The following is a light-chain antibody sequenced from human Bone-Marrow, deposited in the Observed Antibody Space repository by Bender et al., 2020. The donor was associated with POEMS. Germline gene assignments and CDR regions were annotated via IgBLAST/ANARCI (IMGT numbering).Light chain of an antibody. CDR1: SSDVGTYDY. J-gene: IGLJ3*02. CDR3: CSYAGSRTVV. Sequence: QSALTQPASVSGSPGQSITIACTGSSSDVGTYDYVSWYQQHPGKAPKLIIYDVINRPSGISDRFSGSKSGNTASLTISGLRPEDEADYYCCSYAGSRTVVFGGGTKVTV. CDR2: DVI. V-gene: IGLV2-14*03.